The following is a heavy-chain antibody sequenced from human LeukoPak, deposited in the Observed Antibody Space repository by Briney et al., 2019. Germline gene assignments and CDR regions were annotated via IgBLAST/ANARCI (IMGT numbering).Heavy chain of an antibody. D-gene: IGHD6-13*01. CDR1: GGSVSSGIYY. Sequence: SQTLSLTCTVSGGSVSSGIYYWSWIRQPAGRGLEWIGRIYDTGSPNYNPSLRSRVTMSGDTSKNQFSLKLTSVTAADTAVYYCARGYSSSWYFNWFDPWGQGTLVTVSS. J-gene: IGHJ5*02. CDR2: IYDTGSP. CDR3: ARGYSSSWYFNWFDP. V-gene: IGHV4-61*02.